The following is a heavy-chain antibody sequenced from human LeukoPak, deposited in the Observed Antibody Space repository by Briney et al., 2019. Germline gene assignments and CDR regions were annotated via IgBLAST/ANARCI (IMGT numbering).Heavy chain of an antibody. J-gene: IGHJ3*02. CDR1: GGSISSYY. Sequence: PSETLSLTCTVSGGSISSYYWSWIRQPPGKGLEWIGYIYYSGSTNYNPSLKSRVTISVDTSKNQFSLKLSSVTAADTAVYYCASSRGYYDSSGYYPANDAFDIWGQGTMVTVS. D-gene: IGHD3-22*01. V-gene: IGHV4-59*08. CDR2: IYYSGST. CDR3: ASSRGYYDSSGYYPANDAFDI.